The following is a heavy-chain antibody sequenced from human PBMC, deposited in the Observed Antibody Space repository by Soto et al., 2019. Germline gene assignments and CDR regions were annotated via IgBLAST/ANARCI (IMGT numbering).Heavy chain of an antibody. D-gene: IGHD6-19*01. J-gene: IGHJ4*02. Sequence: EVQLVESGGGSVQPGGSLRLSCAVSGFSLSSYWMHWLRQAPGKGLVWVSRIQSDGSSTNYADSVKGRFTISRDNAKKTLYLQMDSLRVEDTAIYYCAREKAVAGTTFAYGGLGTLVTFSS. CDR3: AREKAVAGTTFAY. CDR1: GFSLSSYW. V-gene: IGHV3-74*01. CDR2: IQSDGSST.